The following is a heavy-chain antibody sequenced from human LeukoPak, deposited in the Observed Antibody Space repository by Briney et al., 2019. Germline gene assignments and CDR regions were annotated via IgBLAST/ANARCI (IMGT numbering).Heavy chain of an antibody. D-gene: IGHD2-8*01. CDR3: ARDKDYANDY. Sequence: SETLSLTCIVSGGSIRSSSYYWGWIRQPPGKGLEWIGSIYYSGTTNYNPSLKSRVTISVDKSKNQFSLKLSSVTAADTAVYYCARDKDYANDYWGQGTLVTVSS. V-gene: IGHV4-39*07. CDR2: IYYSGTT. CDR1: GGSIRSSSYY. J-gene: IGHJ4*02.